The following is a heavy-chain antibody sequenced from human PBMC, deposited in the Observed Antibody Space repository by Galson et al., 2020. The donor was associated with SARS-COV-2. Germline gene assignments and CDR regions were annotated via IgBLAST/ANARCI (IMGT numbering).Heavy chain of an antibody. Sequence: GESLKISCAASGFTFSSYSMNWVRQAPGKGLEWVSYISSSSSTIYYADSVKGRFTISRDKAKNSLYLQMNSLRDEDTAVYYCARSSPISSSLPEGHAEYFQHWGQGTLVTVSS. V-gene: IGHV3-48*02. CDR2: ISSSSSTI. J-gene: IGHJ1*01. CDR1: GFTFSSYS. D-gene: IGHD6-13*01. CDR3: ARSSPISSSLPEGHAEYFQH.